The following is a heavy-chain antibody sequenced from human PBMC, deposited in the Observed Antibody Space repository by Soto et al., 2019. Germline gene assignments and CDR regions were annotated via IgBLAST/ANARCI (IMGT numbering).Heavy chain of an antibody. J-gene: IGHJ4*02. CDR2: ISAYNGNT. D-gene: IGHD3-10*01. CDR1: GYTFTSYG. CDR3: ARDAYLFGFGELSLDY. V-gene: IGHV1-18*01. Sequence: ASVKVSCKASGYTFTSYGISWVRQAPGQGLEWMGWISAYNGNTNYAQKLQGRVTMTTDTSTSTAYMELRSLRSDDTAVYYCARDAYLFGFGELSLDYWGQGTLVTVSS.